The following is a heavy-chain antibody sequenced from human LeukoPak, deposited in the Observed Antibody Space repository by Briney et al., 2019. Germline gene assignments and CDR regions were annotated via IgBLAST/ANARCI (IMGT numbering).Heavy chain of an antibody. CDR1: GFTFSNAW. CDR3: AKDFSWGLDY. D-gene: IGHD6-13*01. J-gene: IGHJ4*02. CDR2: IKSKTDGGTT. Sequence: GGSLRLSCAASGFTFSNAWMSWVRQAPGKGLEWVGRIKSKTDGGTTDYAAPVKGRFTISRDNSKNTLYLQMNSLRAEDTAVYYCAKDFSWGLDYWGQGTLVTVSS. V-gene: IGHV3-15*01.